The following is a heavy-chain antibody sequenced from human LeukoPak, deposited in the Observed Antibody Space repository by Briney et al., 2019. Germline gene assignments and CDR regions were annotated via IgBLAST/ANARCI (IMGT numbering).Heavy chain of an antibody. D-gene: IGHD3-10*01. J-gene: IGHJ4*02. CDR1: GLTFSSYW. Sequence: GGSLRLSCAASGLTFSSYWMHWVRQAPGKGLVWVSRINSDGSTTTYADSVKGRFNISRDNSENTLYLLMNSLRGEDTAIYYCALLGSKLLWRIDYWGQGTLVTVSS. CDR3: ALLGSKLLWRIDY. V-gene: IGHV3-74*01. CDR2: INSDGSTT.